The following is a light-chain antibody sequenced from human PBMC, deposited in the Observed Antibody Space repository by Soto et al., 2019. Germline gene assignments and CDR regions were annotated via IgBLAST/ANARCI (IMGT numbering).Light chain of an antibody. Sequence: EIVLTQSPGTLSLSPGERATLSCRASQSVSSSYLAWYQQKPGQATRLLIYGASSTATGIPNRFSGSGSWTDVTLTISRLEPEDFAVYYCQQYGSSPYTFGQGIRLEIK. V-gene: IGKV3-20*01. CDR1: QSVSSSY. J-gene: IGKJ5*01. CDR2: GAS. CDR3: QQYGSSPYT.